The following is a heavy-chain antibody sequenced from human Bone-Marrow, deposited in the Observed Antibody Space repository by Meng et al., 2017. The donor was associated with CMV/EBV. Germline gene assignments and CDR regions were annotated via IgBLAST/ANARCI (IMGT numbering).Heavy chain of an antibody. CDR2: MSLDGSDK. Sequence: GGSLRLSCAASGFTFSTYAMHWVRQAPGKRLEWVTVMSLDGSDKYYADSVKGRFTISRDNSKNTLYLQMNTLRAEDTAVYYCARDFRKLRYLDYWGQGTLVTVSS. CDR1: GFTFSTYA. CDR3: ARDFRKLRYLDY. D-gene: IGHD3-9*01. V-gene: IGHV3-30-3*01. J-gene: IGHJ4*02.